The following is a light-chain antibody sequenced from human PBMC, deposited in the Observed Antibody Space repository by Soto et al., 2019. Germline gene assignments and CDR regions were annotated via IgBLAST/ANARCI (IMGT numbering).Light chain of an antibody. CDR3: QQYGSSLSIT. CDR2: AAS. J-gene: IGKJ5*01. CDR1: QSVSSSY. V-gene: IGKV3-20*01. Sequence: EIVLTQSPGTLSLSPGERATLSCRASQSVSSSYLAWYQQKPGQAPRLIISAASSRATGIPDRFSGSGSGTDFTLTISRLDPEYFAVYYCQQYGSSLSITFGQGTRLEIK.